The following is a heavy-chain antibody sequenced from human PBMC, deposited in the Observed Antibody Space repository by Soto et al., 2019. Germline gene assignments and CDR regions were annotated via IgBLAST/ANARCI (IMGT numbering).Heavy chain of an antibody. CDR1: GFTFSGSA. Sequence: SLRLSCAASGFTFSGSAMHWVRQASGKGLEWVGRIRSKANSYATAYAASVKGRFTISRDDSKNTAYLQMNSLKTEDTAVYYCTRPSPGIDYDFWSGTNTWGQGTLVTVSS. D-gene: IGHD3-3*01. J-gene: IGHJ5*02. V-gene: IGHV3-73*01. CDR3: TRPSPGIDYDFWSGTNT. CDR2: IRSKANSYAT.